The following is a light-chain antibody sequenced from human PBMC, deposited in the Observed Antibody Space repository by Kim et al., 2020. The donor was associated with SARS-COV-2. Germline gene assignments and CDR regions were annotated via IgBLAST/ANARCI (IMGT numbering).Light chain of an antibody. CDR3: QQRSTWPLT. Sequence: VAPGERATLSCRASQSVTTYLAWYQQRPGQAPRLLIYNASNRPADIPARFSGSGSGTDFTLTIDSLEPEDFAVYYCQQRSTWPLTFGGGTKVDIK. V-gene: IGKV3-11*01. CDR1: QSVTTY. CDR2: NAS. J-gene: IGKJ4*01.